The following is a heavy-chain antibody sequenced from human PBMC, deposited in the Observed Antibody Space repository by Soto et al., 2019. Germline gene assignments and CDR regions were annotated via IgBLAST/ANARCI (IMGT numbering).Heavy chain of an antibody. Sequence: GGSLRLSCAASGFILSTCAMYWVRRAPGKGLEWVSSIRQSGDRSSYADSAKGRFTISRDNSKNTLYLQMNGLRLDDTAVYYCVTAVRTRLDNWGPGTLVTVSS. V-gene: IGHV3-23*01. D-gene: IGHD3-10*01. CDR3: VTAVRTRLDN. CDR1: GFILSTCA. CDR2: IRQSGDRS. J-gene: IGHJ4*02.